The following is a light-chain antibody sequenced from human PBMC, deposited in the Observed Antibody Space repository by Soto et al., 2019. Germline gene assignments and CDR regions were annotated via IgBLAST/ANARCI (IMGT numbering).Light chain of an antibody. V-gene: IGKV3-11*01. CDR1: QSVSSY. CDR2: DAS. Sequence: EIVLTQSPATLSLSPGQRATLSCRASQSVSSYLAWYQQKPGQAPRLLIYDASKRATDIPARFSGSGSGIDFTLTISGLEPEDFAVYYCQQRGDWPPISFGQGTRLEI. CDR3: QQRGDWPPIS. J-gene: IGKJ5*01.